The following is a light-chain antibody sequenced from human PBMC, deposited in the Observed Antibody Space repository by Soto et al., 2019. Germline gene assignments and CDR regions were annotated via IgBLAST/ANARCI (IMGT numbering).Light chain of an antibody. CDR1: QSISSW. CDR2: KAS. CDR3: QHYNAYWT. V-gene: IGKV1-5*03. Sequence: DIQMTQSPSTLSASVGDRVTITCRASQSISSWLAWYQQKPGKAPKVLIYKASSLESGVPSRFSGSGSGTEFTLTISSLQPDDFATYYCQHYNAYWTFGQGTQVEIK. J-gene: IGKJ1*01.